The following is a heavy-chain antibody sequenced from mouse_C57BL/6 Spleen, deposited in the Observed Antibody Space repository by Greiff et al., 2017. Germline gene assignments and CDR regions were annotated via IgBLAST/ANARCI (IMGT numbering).Heavy chain of an antibody. CDR2: INPSSGYT. CDR1: GYTFTSYW. V-gene: IGHV1-7*01. Sequence: QVQLKESGAELAKPGASVKLSCKASGYTFTSYWMHWVKQRPGQGLEWIGYINPSSGYTKYNQKFKDKATSTADKSSSTAYMQLSSLTYEDSAVYYCARSGDSSGYWFAYWGQGTLVTVSA. D-gene: IGHD3-2*02. CDR3: ARSGDSSGYWFAY. J-gene: IGHJ3*01.